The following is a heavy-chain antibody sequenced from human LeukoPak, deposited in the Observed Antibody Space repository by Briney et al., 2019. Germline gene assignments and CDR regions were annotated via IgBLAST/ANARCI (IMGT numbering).Heavy chain of an antibody. J-gene: IGHJ4*02. V-gene: IGHV5-10-1*01. D-gene: IGHD5-12*01. CDR1: GYSFTSYW. CDR2: IDPSDSYT. Sequence: GESLKISCKGSGYSFTSYWISWVRQMPGKGLEWMGRIDPSDSYTNYSPSFQGHVTISADKSISTAYLQWSSLKASDTAMYYCTRHLGYSGYDTDYWGQGTLVTVSS. CDR3: TRHLGYSGYDTDY.